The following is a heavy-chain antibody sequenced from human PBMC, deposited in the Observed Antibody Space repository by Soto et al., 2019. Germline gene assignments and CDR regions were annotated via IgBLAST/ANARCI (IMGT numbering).Heavy chain of an antibody. J-gene: IGHJ5*02. CDR1: GYTFTSYG. CDR3: AREYRGWSQFDP. V-gene: IGHV1-18*01. Sequence: SVKVSCKASGYTFTSYGISRVRQATGQGLEWMGWISAYNGNTNYAQKLQGRVTMTTDTSTSTAYMELRSLRSDDTAVYYCAREYRGWSQFDPWGQGTLVTVSS. D-gene: IGHD6-19*01. CDR2: ISAYNGNT.